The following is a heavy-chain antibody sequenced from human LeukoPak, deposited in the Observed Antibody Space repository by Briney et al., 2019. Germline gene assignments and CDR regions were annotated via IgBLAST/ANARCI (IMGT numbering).Heavy chain of an antibody. CDR3: ARVDIPMAGHAFDI. CDR1: GVSISSGSYY. D-gene: IGHD5-18*01. J-gene: IGHJ3*02. Sequence: KTSETLSLTCTVSGVSISSGSYYWSWIRQPAGKGLEWIGRIYTSGSTNYNPSLRSRVTILLDTSKNQFSLNLNSVTAADTAVYHCARVDIPMAGHAFDIWGQGTMVTVSS. CDR2: IYTSGST. V-gene: IGHV4-61*02.